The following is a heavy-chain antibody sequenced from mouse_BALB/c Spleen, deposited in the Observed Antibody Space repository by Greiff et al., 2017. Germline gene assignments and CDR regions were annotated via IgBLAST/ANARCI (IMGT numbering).Heavy chain of an antibody. V-gene: IGHV1-20*02. D-gene: IGHD1-1*01. CDR1: GYSFTGYF. CDR2: INPYNGDT. Sequence: VQLKQSEPELVKPGASVKISCKASGYSFTGYFMNWVMQSHGKSLEWIGRINPYNGDTFYNQKFKGKATLTVDKSSSTANMELRSLASEDSAVYYCARSGTTVVAFDYWGQGTTLTVSS. J-gene: IGHJ2*01. CDR3: ARSGTTVVAFDY.